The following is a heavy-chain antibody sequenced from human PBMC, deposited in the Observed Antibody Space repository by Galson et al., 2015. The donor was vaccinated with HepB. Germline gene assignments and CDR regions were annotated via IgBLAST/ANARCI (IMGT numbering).Heavy chain of an antibody. CDR3: AKFMCGPRCPPNFDF. V-gene: IGHV3-23*01. CDR1: GFTFNNYA. D-gene: IGHD4/OR15-4a*01. J-gene: IGHJ4*02. Sequence: LRLSCAVSGFTFNNYAMTWVRQAPGKGLEWVSTIGATGRTYYSDSVKGRFTISRDDSQNVLYLQMSSLRVEDSAIFHCAKFMCGPRCPPNFDFWGQGTLVTVLS. CDR2: IGATGRT.